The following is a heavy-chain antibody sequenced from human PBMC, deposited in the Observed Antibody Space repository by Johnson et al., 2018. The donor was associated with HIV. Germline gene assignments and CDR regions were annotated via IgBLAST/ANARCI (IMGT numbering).Heavy chain of an antibody. J-gene: IGHJ3*02. Sequence: QVQLVESGGGVVQPGGSLRLSCAASGLTLSRCDMHWVRQAPGKGLEWVAFIRYDGSNKYYADSVKGRFTISRDNSKNTLYLQMNSLRAEDTAVYYCAREGGGYDGKGAFDIWGQGTMVTVSS. CDR3: AREGGGYDGKGAFDI. CDR1: GLTLSRCD. V-gene: IGHV3-30*02. CDR2: IRYDGSNK. D-gene: IGHD5-12*01.